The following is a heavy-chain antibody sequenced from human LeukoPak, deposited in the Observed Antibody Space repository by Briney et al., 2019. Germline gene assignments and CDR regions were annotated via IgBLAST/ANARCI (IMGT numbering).Heavy chain of an antibody. CDR1: GFTFSSHA. D-gene: IGHD6-19*01. CDR2: ISYDGSNK. J-gene: IGHJ4*02. CDR3: ARDRKAVAVAGFFDY. V-gene: IGHV3-30-3*01. Sequence: PGGSLRLSCAASGFTFSSHAMHWVRQAPGKGLEWVAVISYDGSNKYYAGSVKGRFTISRDNSKNTLYLQMNSLRAEDTAVYYCARDRKAVAVAGFFDYWGQGTLVTVSS.